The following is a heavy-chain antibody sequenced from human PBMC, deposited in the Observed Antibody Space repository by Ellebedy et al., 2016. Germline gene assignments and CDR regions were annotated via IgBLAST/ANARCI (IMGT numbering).Heavy chain of an antibody. CDR2: INAGNGNT. CDR1: GYTFTSYA. CDR3: AREGPNYYYYYGMDV. V-gene: IGHV1-3*01. J-gene: IGHJ6*02. Sequence: ASVKVSXXASGYTFTSYAMHWVRQAPGQRLEWMGWINAGNGNTKYSQKFQGRVTITRDTSASTAYMELSSLRSEDTAVYYCAREGPNYYYYYGMDVWGQGTTATVSS.